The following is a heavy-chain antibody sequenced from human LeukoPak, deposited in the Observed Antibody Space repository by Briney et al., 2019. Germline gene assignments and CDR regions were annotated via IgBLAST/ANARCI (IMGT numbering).Heavy chain of an antibody. V-gene: IGHV3-23*01. CDR2: ISGSDGDT. CDR1: GFSFSNYA. J-gene: IGHJ4*02. D-gene: IGHD3-22*01. Sequence: GSLRLSCAAPGFSFSNYAMNLVRQAPGQGLEWVASISGSDGDTDYADSVKGRFTIFRDSSKNTLYLQMNSVRAEDTAVYYCSKVAGLYYFDHWGQGTVVTVSS. CDR3: SKVAGLYYFDH.